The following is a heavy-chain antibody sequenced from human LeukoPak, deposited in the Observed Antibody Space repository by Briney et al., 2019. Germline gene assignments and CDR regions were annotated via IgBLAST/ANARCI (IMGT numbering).Heavy chain of an antibody. CDR2: IYYSGST. CDR1: GGSISSYY. D-gene: IGHD4-17*01. CDR3: ARKIYGAVAFDI. V-gene: IGHV4-59*08. J-gene: IGHJ3*02. Sequence: SETLSLTCTVSGGSISSYYWSWIRQPPGKGLEWIGYIYYSGSTNYNPSLKSRVTISVDTSKNQFSPKLSSVTAADTAVYYCARKIYGAVAFDIWGQGTMVTVSS.